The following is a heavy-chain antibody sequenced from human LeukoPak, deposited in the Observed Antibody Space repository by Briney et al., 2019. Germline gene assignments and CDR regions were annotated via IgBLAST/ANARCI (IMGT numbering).Heavy chain of an antibody. Sequence: ASVKVSCKASGYTFTSYDINWVRQATGQGLEWMGWTNPNSGNTGYAQKFQGRVTITRNTSISTAYMELSSLRSEDTAVYYCARCRYYDSSWFSYYYYMDVWGKGTTVTVSS. CDR2: TNPNSGNT. D-gene: IGHD3-22*01. V-gene: IGHV1-8*03. J-gene: IGHJ6*03. CDR3: ARCRYYDSSWFSYYYYMDV. CDR1: GYTFTSYD.